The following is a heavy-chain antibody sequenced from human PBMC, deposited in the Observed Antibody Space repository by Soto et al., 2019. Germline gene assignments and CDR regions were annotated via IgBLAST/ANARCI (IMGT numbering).Heavy chain of an antibody. V-gene: IGHV1-69*06. CDR2: IIPIFGTA. CDR1: GGTFSSYA. J-gene: IGHJ6*02. D-gene: IGHD6-13*01. Sequence: SVKVSCKASGGTFSSYAISWVRQAPGQGLEWMGGIIPIFGTANYAQKFQGGVTITADKSTSTAYMELISLRSEDTAVYYCARVAAAGTGAYYYYYGMDVWGQGTTVTVSS. CDR3: ARVAAAGTGAYYYYYGMDV.